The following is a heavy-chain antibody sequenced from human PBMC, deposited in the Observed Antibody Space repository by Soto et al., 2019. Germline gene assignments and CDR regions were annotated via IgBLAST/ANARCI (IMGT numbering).Heavy chain of an antibody. V-gene: IGHV4-59*01. CDR2: IYYSGST. Sequence: SETLSLTCTVSGGSISSYYWSWIRQPPGKGLEWIGYIYYSGSTNYNPSLKSRVTISVDTSKNQFSLKLSSVTAADTAVYYCARGGRYFDWLLKGGNWFDPWGQGTLVTVSS. D-gene: IGHD3-9*01. CDR3: ARGGRYFDWLLKGGNWFDP. CDR1: GGSISSYY. J-gene: IGHJ5*02.